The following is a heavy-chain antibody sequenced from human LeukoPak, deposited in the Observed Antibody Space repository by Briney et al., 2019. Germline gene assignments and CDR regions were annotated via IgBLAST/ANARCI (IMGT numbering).Heavy chain of an antibody. V-gene: IGHV1-18*01. D-gene: IGHD3-10*01. J-gene: IGHJ3*02. CDR2: ISAYNGNT. CDR1: GYTFTSYG. CDR3: ARAQGKYGSGYAFDI. Sequence: ASVKVSCKASGYTFTSYGISWVRQAPGQGLEWMGWISAYNGNTNYAQKLQGRVTMTRDMSTSTVYMELSSLRSEDTAVYYCARAQGKYGSGYAFDIWGQGTMVTVSS.